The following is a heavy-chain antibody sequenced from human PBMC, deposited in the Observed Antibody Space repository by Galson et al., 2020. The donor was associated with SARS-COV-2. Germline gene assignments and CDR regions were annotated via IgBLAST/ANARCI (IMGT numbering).Heavy chain of an antibody. CDR3: ARDRGGTDDFWRGYFTYCGMDV. V-gene: IGHV3-23*01. J-gene: IGHJ6*02. CDR2: ISGSATGT. D-gene: IGHD3-3*01. CDR1: GFTFNSYT. Sequence: SCAASGFTFNSYTMNWVRQAPGKGLEWVSAISGSATGTYYATSVKGRFTISRDNLKNTVYLQMNGLRAEDTAVYYCARDRGGTDDFWRGYFTYCGMDVWGQGTTVTVSS.